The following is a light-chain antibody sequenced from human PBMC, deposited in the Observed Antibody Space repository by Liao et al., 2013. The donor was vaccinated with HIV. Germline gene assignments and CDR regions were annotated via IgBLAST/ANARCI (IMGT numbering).Light chain of an antibody. J-gene: IGLJ2*01. CDR1: NIGSQS. V-gene: IGLV3-21*01. Sequence: SYVLTQPSSVSVAPGKTARITCGGNNIGSQSVHWYQQKPGQAPVLVIYYNSDRPSGIPERFSGSNSGNTATLTISRVEAGDEADYYCQAWDSSTVVFGGGTKLTVL. CDR3: QAWDSSTVV. CDR2: YNS.